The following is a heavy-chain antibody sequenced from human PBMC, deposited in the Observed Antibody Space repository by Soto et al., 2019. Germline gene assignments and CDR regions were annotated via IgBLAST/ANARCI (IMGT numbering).Heavy chain of an antibody. D-gene: IGHD3-10*01. Sequence: SVKVTCKASGGTFSSYAISWVRQAPGQGLEWMGGIIPIFGTANYAQKFQGRVTITADESTSTAYMELSSLRSEDTAVYYCARVRGVFNWFDPWGQGTLVTVSS. CDR2: IIPIFGTA. V-gene: IGHV1-69*01. CDR1: GGTFSSYA. CDR3: ARVRGVFNWFDP. J-gene: IGHJ5*02.